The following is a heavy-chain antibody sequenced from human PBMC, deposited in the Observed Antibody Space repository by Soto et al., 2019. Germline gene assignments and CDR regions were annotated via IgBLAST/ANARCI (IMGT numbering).Heavy chain of an antibody. J-gene: IGHJ4*02. V-gene: IGHV1-69*06. CDR2: IIPIFGTA. CDR1: GGTFSSYA. Sequence: SVKVSCKASGGTFSSYAISWVRQAPGQGLEWMGGIIPIFGTANYAQKFQGRVTITADKSTSTAYMELSSLRSEDTAVYYCAFRELLGGYFDSWGQGTLAKVYS. D-gene: IGHD1-26*01. CDR3: AFRELLGGYFDS.